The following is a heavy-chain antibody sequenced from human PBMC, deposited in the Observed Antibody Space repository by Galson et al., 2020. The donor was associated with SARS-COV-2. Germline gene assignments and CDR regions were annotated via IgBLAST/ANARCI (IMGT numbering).Heavy chain of an antibody. CDR3: TRGLMYYYGSGTYYEED. Sequence: GESLKISCTASGFMFGDYAMSWVRQAPGKGLEWVGFIRSKAYGGTAQYAASVRGRFTISRDDSKSIAYLQMNSPKTEDTAVYYCTRGLMYYYGSGTYYEEDWGQGAMVTVSS. J-gene: IGHJ4*02. CDR2: IRSKAYGGTA. V-gene: IGHV3-49*04. D-gene: IGHD3-10*01. CDR1: GFMFGDYA.